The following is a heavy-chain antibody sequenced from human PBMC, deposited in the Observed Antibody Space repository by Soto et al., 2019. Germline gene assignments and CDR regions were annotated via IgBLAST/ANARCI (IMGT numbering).Heavy chain of an antibody. D-gene: IGHD6-6*01. CDR1: GFTFSSYA. V-gene: IGHV3-23*01. J-gene: IGHJ6*02. CDR3: AKEKGEEGSVFWYGSSSFPAYYYYGMDV. Sequence: PGGSLRLSCAASGFTFSSYAMSWVRQAPGKGLEWVSAISGSGGSTYYADSVKGRFTISRDNSKNTLYLQMNSLRAEDTAVYYCAKEKGEEGSVFWYGSSSFPAYYYYGMDVWGQGTTVTVSS. CDR2: ISGSGGST.